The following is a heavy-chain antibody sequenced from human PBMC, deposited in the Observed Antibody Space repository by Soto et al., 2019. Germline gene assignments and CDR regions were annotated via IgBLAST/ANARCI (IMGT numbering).Heavy chain of an antibody. CDR2: IYYSGST. V-gene: IGHV4-31*03. D-gene: IGHD5-12*01. CDR1: GGSISSGGYY. CDR3: AKGLDPVELDY. Sequence: PSETLSLTCTVSGGSISSGGYYWSWIRQHPGKGLEWIGYIYYSGSTYYKPSLKSRVTISVDTSKNQFSLKLSSVTAADTAVYYCAKGLDPVELDYWGPGALLTVSS. J-gene: IGHJ4*02.